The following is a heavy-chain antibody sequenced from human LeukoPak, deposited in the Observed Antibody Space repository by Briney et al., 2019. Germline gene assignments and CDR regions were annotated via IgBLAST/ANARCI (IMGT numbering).Heavy chain of an antibody. V-gene: IGHV3-48*01. J-gene: IGHJ4*02. Sequence: PGGSLRLSCAASGFTFSSYSMNWVRQAPGKGLEWVSYISSSSSTIYYADSVKGRFTISRDNAKNSLYLQMNSLRAEDTAVYYCARDVYDSSGYYSGSDYWGQGTLVTVSS. CDR2: ISSSSSTI. D-gene: IGHD3-22*01. CDR3: ARDVYDSSGYYSGSDY. CDR1: GFTFSSYS.